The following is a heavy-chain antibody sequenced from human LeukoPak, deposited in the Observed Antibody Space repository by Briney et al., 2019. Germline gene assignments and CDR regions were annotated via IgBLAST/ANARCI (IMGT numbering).Heavy chain of an antibody. Sequence: GRSLRLSCAASGFTFSSYGMHWVRQAPGKGLEWVAVISYDGSNKYYADSVKGRFTISRDNSKNTLYLQMNSLRAEDTAVYYCAKDGGGSYLYYFDYRGQGTLVTVSS. J-gene: IGHJ4*02. D-gene: IGHD1-26*01. CDR1: GFTFSSYG. V-gene: IGHV3-30*18. CDR2: ISYDGSNK. CDR3: AKDGGGSYLYYFDY.